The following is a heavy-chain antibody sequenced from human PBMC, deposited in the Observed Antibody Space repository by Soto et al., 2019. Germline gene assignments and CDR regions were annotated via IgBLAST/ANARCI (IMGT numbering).Heavy chain of an antibody. Sequence: QVQLVQSGAEVKKPGASVKVSCKASGYTFTSYAMHWVRQAPGQRLEWMGWINAGNGNTKYSQKFQGRVTITRDTSASTAYMELSSLRSEDTAVYYCARGPPVTTPHLQYFQHWGQGTLVTVSS. CDR3: ARGPPVTTPHLQYFQH. D-gene: IGHD4-17*01. V-gene: IGHV1-3*01. CDR2: INAGNGNT. J-gene: IGHJ1*01. CDR1: GYTFTSYA.